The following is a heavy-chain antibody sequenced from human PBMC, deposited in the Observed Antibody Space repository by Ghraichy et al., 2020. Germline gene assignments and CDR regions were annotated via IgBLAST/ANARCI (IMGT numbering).Heavy chain of an antibody. CDR3: ARSSTELLLGGISIYYYYYAGMDV. Sequence: GYIYYSGSTNYNPSLKSRVTISVDTSKNQFSLKLSSVTAADTAVYYCARSSTELLLGGISIYYYYYAGMDVWGQGTTVTVSS. CDR2: IYYSGST. D-gene: IGHD2-2*01. J-gene: IGHJ6*02. V-gene: IGHV4-59*01.